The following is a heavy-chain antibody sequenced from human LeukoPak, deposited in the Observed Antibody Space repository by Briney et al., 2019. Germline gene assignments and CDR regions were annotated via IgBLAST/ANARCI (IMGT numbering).Heavy chain of an antibody. V-gene: IGHV3-9*01. Sequence: GGSLRLSCAASGFTFDDYAMHWVRQGPGKGLEWVSGITWNSGTIGYADSVKGRFTISRDNAKNSLCLQMNSLRAEDTALYYCAKDVTGTGAFDIWGQGTMVTVSS. CDR2: ITWNSGTI. J-gene: IGHJ3*02. CDR3: AKDVTGTGAFDI. D-gene: IGHD1-7*01. CDR1: GFTFDDYA.